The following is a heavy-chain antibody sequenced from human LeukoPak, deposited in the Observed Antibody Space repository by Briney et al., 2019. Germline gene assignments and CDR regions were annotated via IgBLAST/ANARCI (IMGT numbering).Heavy chain of an antibody. V-gene: IGHV3-23*01. J-gene: IGHJ6*02. CDR2: INESGSRT. CDR3: ARDLSYYGMDV. D-gene: IGHD2/OR15-2a*01. CDR1: ELTFSSYG. Sequence: GGSLRLSCAASELTFSSYGMRWVRQAPGKGLEWVSGINESGSRTYYADSVKGRFTISRDNSKNTLYLQLNSLRAEDTAVYYCARDLSYYGMDVWGQGTTVTVSS.